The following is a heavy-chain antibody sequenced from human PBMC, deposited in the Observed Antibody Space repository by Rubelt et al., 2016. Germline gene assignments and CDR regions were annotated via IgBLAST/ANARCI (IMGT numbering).Heavy chain of an antibody. CDR1: GGSFSGYY. J-gene: IGHJ4*02. V-gene: IGHV4-34*01. D-gene: IGHD3-22*01. CDR2: IYYSGST. Sequence: QVQLQQWGAGLLKPSETLSLTCAVYGGSFSGYYGSWIRQPPGKGLEWIGYIYYSGSTNYNPSLKSRVTISVDTSKNQFSLKLSSVTAADTAVYYCAGFMIVVGAFDYWGQGTLVTVSS. CDR3: AGFMIVVGAFDY.